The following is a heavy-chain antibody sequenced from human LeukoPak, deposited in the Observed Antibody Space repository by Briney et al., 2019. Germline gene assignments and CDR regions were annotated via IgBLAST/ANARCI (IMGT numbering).Heavy chain of an antibody. D-gene: IGHD6-13*01. CDR2: ISYDGSNK. J-gene: IGHJ4*02. CDR3: ARAETYSSSWYGDY. Sequence: GGSLRLSCAASGFTFSSYAMHWVRQAPGKGLEWVAVISYDGSNKYYADSVKGRFTISRDNSKNTLYLQMNSLRAEDTAVYYCARAETYSSSWYGDYWGQGTLVTVSS. CDR1: GFTFSSYA. V-gene: IGHV3-30-3*01.